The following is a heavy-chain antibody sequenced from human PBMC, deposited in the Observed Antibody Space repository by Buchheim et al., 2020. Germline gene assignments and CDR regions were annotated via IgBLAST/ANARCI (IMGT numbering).Heavy chain of an antibody. CDR3: ARSGPSTLWFGPTFLARDQTRARYYFDY. CDR2: INHSGST. V-gene: IGHV4-34*01. D-gene: IGHD3-10*01. CDR1: GGSFSGYY. J-gene: IGHJ4*02. Sequence: QVQLQQWGAGLLKPSETLSLTCAVYGGSFSGYYWSWIRQPPGKGLEWIGEINHSGSTNYNPSLKSRVTISVDTSKNQFSLKLSSVTAADTAVYYCARSGPSTLWFGPTFLARDQTRARYYFDYWGQGTL.